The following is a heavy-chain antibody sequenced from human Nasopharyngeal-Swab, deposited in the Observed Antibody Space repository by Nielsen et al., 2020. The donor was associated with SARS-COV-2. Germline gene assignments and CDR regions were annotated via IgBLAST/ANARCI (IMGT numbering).Heavy chain of an antibody. V-gene: IGHV1-8*02. Sequence: ASVKVSCKASGYTFTTYAMNWVRQAPGQGLEWMGRIIPILGIANYAQKFQGRVTMTRNTSISTAYMELSSLRSEDTAVYYCARGTPYYYGSGSYSIGGFLDVWGQGTTVTVSS. J-gene: IGHJ6*02. CDR1: GYTFTTYA. CDR3: ARGTPYYYGSGSYSIGGFLDV. D-gene: IGHD3-10*01. CDR2: IIPILGIA.